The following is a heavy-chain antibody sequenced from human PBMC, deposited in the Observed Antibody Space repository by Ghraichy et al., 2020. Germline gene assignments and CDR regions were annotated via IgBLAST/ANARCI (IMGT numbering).Heavy chain of an antibody. CDR1: GYTFTGYY. J-gene: IGHJ6*02. CDR2: INPNSGGT. Sequence: SVKVSCKASGYTFTGYYMHWVRQAPGQGLEWMGWINPNSGGTNYAQKFQGRVTMTRDTYISTAYMELSRLRSDDTAVYYCAREGIGYCSSTSCPRMLFRYGMDVWGQGTTVTVSS. V-gene: IGHV1-2*02. D-gene: IGHD2-2*01. CDR3: AREGIGYCSSTSCPRMLFRYGMDV.